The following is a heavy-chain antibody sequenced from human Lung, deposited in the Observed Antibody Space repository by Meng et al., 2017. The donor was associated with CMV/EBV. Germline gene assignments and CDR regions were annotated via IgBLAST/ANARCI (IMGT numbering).Heavy chain of an antibody. Sequence: GGSXRLSCAASGFTFSSYCMHWVRQAPGKGLEWVAVIWNDGSIKYYADSVKGRFTISRDNSKNTLYLQMYSLRADDTAVYHCAKAQFGRYFDGRDGMDVWGQGXTVTVSS. V-gene: IGHV3-33*06. CDR2: IWNDGSIK. CDR1: GFTFSSYC. CDR3: AKAQFGRYFDGRDGMDV. J-gene: IGHJ6*02. D-gene: IGHD3-9*01.